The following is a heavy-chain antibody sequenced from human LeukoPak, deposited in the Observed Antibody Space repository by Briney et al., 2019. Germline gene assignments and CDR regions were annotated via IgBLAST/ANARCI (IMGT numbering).Heavy chain of an antibody. V-gene: IGHV1-24*01. CDR1: GYTLTELS. J-gene: IGHJ6*02. CDR2: FDPEDGET. CDR3: ATARIQSPRYYYYYGMDV. Sequence: ASVKVSCKVSGYTLTELSMHWVRQAPGKGLEWMGGFDPEDGETIYAQKFQGRVTMTEDTSTDTAYMELSSLRSEDTAVYYCATARIQSPRYYYYYGMDVWGQGTTVTVSS. D-gene: IGHD5-18*01.